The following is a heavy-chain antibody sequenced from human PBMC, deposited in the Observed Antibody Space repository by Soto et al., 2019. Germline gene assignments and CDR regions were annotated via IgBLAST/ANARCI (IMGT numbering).Heavy chain of an antibody. J-gene: IGHJ5*02. CDR1: GYTITSYA. Sequence: ASVKVSCKASGYTITSYAMHWVRQAPGQRLEWMGWINAGNGNTKYSQKFQGRVTITRDTSASTAYMELSSLRSEDTAVYYCARDYDILTGYYTNWFDPWGQGTLVTVSS. CDR3: ARDYDILTGYYTNWFDP. CDR2: INAGNGNT. D-gene: IGHD3-9*01. V-gene: IGHV1-3*01.